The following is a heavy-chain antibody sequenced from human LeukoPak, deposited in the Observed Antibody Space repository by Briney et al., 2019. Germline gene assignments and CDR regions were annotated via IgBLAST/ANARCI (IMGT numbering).Heavy chain of an antibody. Sequence: SETLSLTCTVSGGSISSSSYYWGWIRQPPGKGLEWIGSIYYSGSTYYNPSLKSRVTISVDTSKNQFSLHLNSVTPEDTAVYYCARDPVIRGYGSPNYFDYWGQGTLVTVSS. J-gene: IGHJ4*02. V-gene: IGHV4-39*02. CDR2: IYYSGST. CDR1: GGSISSSSYY. D-gene: IGHD6-13*01. CDR3: ARDPVIRGYGSPNYFDY.